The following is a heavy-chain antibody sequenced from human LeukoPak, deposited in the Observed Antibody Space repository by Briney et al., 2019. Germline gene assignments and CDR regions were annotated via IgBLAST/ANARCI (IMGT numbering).Heavy chain of an antibody. CDR2: ISGSGGST. CDR3: ARDLGATTGTYYFDY. V-gene: IGHV3-23*01. D-gene: IGHD1-1*01. CDR1: GFTFSSYA. Sequence: GGSLRLSCAASGFTFSSYAMSWVRQAPGKGLEWVSAISGSGGSTYYADSVKGRFTISRDNAKNSLYLQMNSLRAEDTAVYYCARDLGATTGTYYFDYWGQGTLVTVSS. J-gene: IGHJ4*02.